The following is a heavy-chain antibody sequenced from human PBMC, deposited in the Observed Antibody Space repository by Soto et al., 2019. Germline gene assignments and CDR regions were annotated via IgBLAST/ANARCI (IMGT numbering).Heavy chain of an antibody. CDR2: IYYSGIT. D-gene: IGHD5-18*01. V-gene: IGHV4-59*01. CDR3: AREGIYGYFY. CDR1: GGSLSSYY. Sequence: SDTLSLTCTVSGGSLSSYYWSWLRQPPGKGLEWIGYIYYSGITNYDPSLKSRVTISVDTSKNQFSLQLSFVTAADTAVYFCAREGIYGYFYWGLGTLVTVSS. J-gene: IGHJ4*02.